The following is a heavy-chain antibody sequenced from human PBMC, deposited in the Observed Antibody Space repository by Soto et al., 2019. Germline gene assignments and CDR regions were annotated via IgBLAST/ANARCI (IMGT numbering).Heavy chain of an antibody. V-gene: IGHV3-15*07. D-gene: IGHD3-16*01. CDR2: VKSKVDGGSI. CDR1: GFTFNGAW. J-gene: IGHJ4*02. Sequence: EVQLVESGGGLVEPGGSLRLSCAASGFTFNGAWMNWVRQAPGKGLEWVGRVKSKVDGGSIDYAAPVRGRFTISRDDSGNTVDLQMNSLSAADSAMYYCSADLPDWGAYAFDYWGQGTLVTVSS. CDR3: SADLPDWGAYAFDY.